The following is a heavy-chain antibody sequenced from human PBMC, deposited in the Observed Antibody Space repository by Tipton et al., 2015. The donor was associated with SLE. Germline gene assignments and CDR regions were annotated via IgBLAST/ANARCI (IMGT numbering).Heavy chain of an antibody. CDR2: ISSSSRYI. CDR1: GFTFSMYA. CDR3: AGDDYASGIT. Sequence: SLRLSCAASGFTFSMYAMNWVRQAPGKGLEWVSSISSSSRYIYHAESLKGRFTISRDNAKNSLYLQMNSLRVEDTAVYFCAGDDYASGITWGQGTLVTVSS. V-gene: IGHV3-21*03. D-gene: IGHD3-10*01. J-gene: IGHJ5*02.